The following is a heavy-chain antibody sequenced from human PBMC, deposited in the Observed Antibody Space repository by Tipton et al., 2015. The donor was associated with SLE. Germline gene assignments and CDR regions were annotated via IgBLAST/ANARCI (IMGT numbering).Heavy chain of an antibody. CDR1: GYSISSSYY. V-gene: IGHV4-4*08. D-gene: IGHD2-15*01. CDR3: ARDPELLGRYDY. CDR2: IYSTGTT. J-gene: IGHJ4*02. Sequence: LRLSCAVSGYSISSSYYWGWIRQPPGKGLEWIGYIYSTGTTNYNPSLKSRVTISIDTSKNQFSLELSSVTAADAAVYYCARDPELLGRYDYWGQGTLVTVSS.